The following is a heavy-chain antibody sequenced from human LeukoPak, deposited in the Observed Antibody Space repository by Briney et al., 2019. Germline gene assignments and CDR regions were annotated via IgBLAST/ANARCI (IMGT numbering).Heavy chain of an antibody. D-gene: IGHD1-26*01. Sequence: GASVKVSYKASGGTFTSYAISWVRQAPGQGLEWMGGIIPIFGTTNYAQKFQGRVTITADESTSTAYMELSSLRSEDTAVYYCARIRSGGSSLSPPNWFDPWGQGTLVSVSS. CDR3: ARIRSGGSSLSPPNWFDP. CDR2: IIPIFGTT. V-gene: IGHV1-69*13. CDR1: GGTFTSYA. J-gene: IGHJ5*02.